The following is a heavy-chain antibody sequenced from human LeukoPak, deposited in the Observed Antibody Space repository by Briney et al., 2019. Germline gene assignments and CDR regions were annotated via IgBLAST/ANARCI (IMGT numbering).Heavy chain of an antibody. D-gene: IGHD3-22*01. CDR1: GGSFSGYY. V-gene: IGHV4-34*01. J-gene: IGHJ5*02. CDR2: INHSGST. Sequence: SETLSLTCAVYGGSFSGYYWSWIRQPPGKGLEWIGEINHSGSTNYNPSLKSRVTISVDTSKNQFSLKLSSVTAADTAVYYCARGGYYYDSSGYYYVARRTVRWFDPWGQGTLVTVSS. CDR3: ARGGYYYDSSGYYYVARRTVRWFDP.